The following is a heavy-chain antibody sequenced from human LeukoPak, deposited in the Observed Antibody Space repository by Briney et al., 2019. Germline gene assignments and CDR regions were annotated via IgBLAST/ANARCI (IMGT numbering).Heavy chain of an antibody. CDR3: ARRTWSRRVDY. D-gene: IGHD5-24*01. V-gene: IGHV4-34*01. J-gene: IGHJ4*02. Sequence: SETLSLTCAVYGGSFSGYYWSWIRQPPGKGLEWIGEINHSGGTNYNPSLKSRVTISVDTSKNQFSLKLSSVTAADTAVYYCARRTWSRRVDYWGQGTLVTVSS. CDR1: GGSFSGYY. CDR2: INHSGGT.